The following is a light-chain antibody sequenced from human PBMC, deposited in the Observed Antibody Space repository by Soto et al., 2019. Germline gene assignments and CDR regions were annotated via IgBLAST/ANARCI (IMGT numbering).Light chain of an antibody. J-gene: IGLJ3*02. CDR3: ATWDDSLNAWV. CDR2: SHD. CDR1: TSNIGSNN. V-gene: IGLV1-44*01. Sequence: QSVLTQPPSASGTPGQRVTISCSGSTSNIGSNNVNWYQHLPGTAPKLLIYSHDQRPSGVPDRFSGSKSGTSASLAISGLQSEDEGAYYCATWDDSLNAWVFGGGTKVTVL.